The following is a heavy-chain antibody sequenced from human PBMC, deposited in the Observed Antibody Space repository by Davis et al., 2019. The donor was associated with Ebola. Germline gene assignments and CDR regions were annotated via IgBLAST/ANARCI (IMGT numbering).Heavy chain of an antibody. CDR3: AGGYDFWSGHYYYGMDV. J-gene: IGHJ6*02. CDR2: ISGSGGTT. Sequence: GESLKISCADSVITFSSYAMTWVRQAPGKGLEWVSAISGSGGTTYYAGSVKGRFTVSRDNSKNTLYLQMNSLRAEDTAVYYCAGGYDFWSGHYYYGMDVWGQETTVTVSS. D-gene: IGHD3-3*01. CDR1: VITFSSYA. V-gene: IGHV3-23*01.